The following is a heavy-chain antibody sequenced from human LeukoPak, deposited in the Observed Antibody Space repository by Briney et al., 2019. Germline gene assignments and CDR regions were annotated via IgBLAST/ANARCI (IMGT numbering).Heavy chain of an antibody. J-gene: IGHJ6*03. Sequence: GASVKVSCKASGYAFTGYYMHWVRQAPGQGLEWMGWINPNSGGTNYAQKFQGRVTMTRDTSISTAYMELSSLRSEDTAVYYCARGMRRGIAARAYYYYYYMDVWGKGTTVTVSS. CDR1: GYAFTGYY. D-gene: IGHD6-6*01. V-gene: IGHV1-2*02. CDR3: ARGMRRGIAARAYYYYYYMDV. CDR2: INPNSGGT.